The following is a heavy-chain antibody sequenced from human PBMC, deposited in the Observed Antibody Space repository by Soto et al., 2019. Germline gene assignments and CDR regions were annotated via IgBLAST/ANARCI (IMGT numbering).Heavy chain of an antibody. CDR3: ASRGAHGKHSCGYRHGYHSFDF. Sequence: GESLKISCKGSGYSFTSYWIGWVRQMPGKGLEWMGIIYPGDSDTRYSPSFQGQVTISADKSISTAYLQWSSLKASDTAMYYCASRGAHGKHSCGYRHGYHSFDFWGPRTMGT. CDR2: IYPGDSDT. CDR1: GYSFTSYW. D-gene: IGHD5-18*01. V-gene: IGHV5-51*01. J-gene: IGHJ3*01.